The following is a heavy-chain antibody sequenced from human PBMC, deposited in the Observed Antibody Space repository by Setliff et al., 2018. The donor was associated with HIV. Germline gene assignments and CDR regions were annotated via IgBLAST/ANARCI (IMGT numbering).Heavy chain of an antibody. D-gene: IGHD5-18*01. V-gene: IGHV1-69*13. CDR3: ARSKDTGMVNLDYYYYGMDV. Sequence: SVKVSCKASGGNFNNYALSWVRQAPGQGLEWMGGIIPIFGTANYAQKFQGRVTITADESTSTAYMELSSLSSEDTAVYFCARSKDTGMVNLDYYYYGMDVWGQGTTGTVSS. CDR2: IIPIFGTA. J-gene: IGHJ6*02. CDR1: GGNFNNYA.